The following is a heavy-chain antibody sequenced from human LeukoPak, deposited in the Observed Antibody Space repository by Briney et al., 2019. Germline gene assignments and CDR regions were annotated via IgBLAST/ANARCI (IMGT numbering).Heavy chain of an antibody. V-gene: IGHV3-7*03. Sequence: GGSLRLSCAASGLTFSNYWMDWVRQAPGQGLEWVANIKQDGSEKNYVDSVKGRFIISRDNAKNSLYLQMNTLRADDTAVYYCARDGFGTGSNWGQGTLVTISS. J-gene: IGHJ4*02. D-gene: IGHD3-16*01. CDR3: ARDGFGTGSN. CDR2: IKQDGSEK. CDR1: GLTFSNYW.